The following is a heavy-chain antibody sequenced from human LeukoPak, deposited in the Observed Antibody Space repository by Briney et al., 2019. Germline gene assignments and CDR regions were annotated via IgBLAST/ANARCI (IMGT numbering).Heavy chain of an antibody. V-gene: IGHV4-59*01. D-gene: IGHD6-13*01. CDR1: GGSISSYY. Sequence: SETLSLTCTVSGGSISSYYWSWLRQPPGKGLEWIGYIYYSGSTNYNPSLKSRVTISVDTSKNQFSLKLSSVTAADTAVYYCARVGSSSWYGFAAFDIWGQGTMATVSS. CDR3: ARVGSSSWYGFAAFDI. J-gene: IGHJ3*02. CDR2: IYYSGST.